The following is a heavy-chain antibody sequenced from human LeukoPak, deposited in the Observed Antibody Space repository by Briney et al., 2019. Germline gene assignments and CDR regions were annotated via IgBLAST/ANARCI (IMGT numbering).Heavy chain of an antibody. CDR2: INPNSGGT. CDR1: GYTFTGYF. Sequence: ASVKVSCKASGYTFTGYFMHWVRQAPGQGLEWMGWINPNSGGTNYAQKFQGRVTMTRDTSISTAYMELSRLRSDDTAVYYCASRPYSGSYPGSDYWGQGTLVTVSS. D-gene: IGHD1-26*01. V-gene: IGHV1-2*02. CDR3: ASRPYSGSYPGSDY. J-gene: IGHJ4*02.